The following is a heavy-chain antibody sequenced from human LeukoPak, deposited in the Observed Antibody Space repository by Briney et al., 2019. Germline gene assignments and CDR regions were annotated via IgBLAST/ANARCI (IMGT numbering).Heavy chain of an antibody. Sequence: GASVKVSCKASGYTFTSYYMHWVRLAPGQGLEWMGIINPSGGSTSYAQKFQGRVTMTRDTSTSTVYMELSSLRSEDTAVYYCARDPSAPVVVVPAAIVDWGQGTLVTVSS. CDR1: GYTFTSYY. J-gene: IGHJ4*02. D-gene: IGHD2-2*01. CDR3: ARDPSAPVVVVPAAIVD. CDR2: INPSGGST. V-gene: IGHV1-46*01.